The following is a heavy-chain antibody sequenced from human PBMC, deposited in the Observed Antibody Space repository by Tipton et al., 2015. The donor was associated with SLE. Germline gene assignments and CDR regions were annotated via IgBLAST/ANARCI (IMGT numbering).Heavy chain of an antibody. Sequence: TLSLTCTVSGGSITSHYWSWIRQPPGKGLGWIGYIYYSGTTRYNPSLKSRVTISVDTSKNQFSLKLTSLTAADTAIYYCARDERYDYYGVNVWGQGTTVTVSS. D-gene: IGHD1-1*01. CDR2: IYYSGTT. CDR1: GGSITSHY. V-gene: IGHV4-59*11. CDR3: ARDERYDYYGVNV. J-gene: IGHJ6*02.